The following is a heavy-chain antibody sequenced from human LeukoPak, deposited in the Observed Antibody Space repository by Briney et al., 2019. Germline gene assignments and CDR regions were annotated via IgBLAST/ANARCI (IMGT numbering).Heavy chain of an antibody. D-gene: IGHD2-15*01. CDR2: ISKEDNTI. V-gene: IGHV3-11*04. Sequence: GGSLRLSCTASGFIFRNYYMSWIRQAPGKGPQWVSYISKEDNTIYYADSVKGRSTVSRDNDKNSMYLQMNSLRADDTAVYYCARVVAVVVTGIFDVWGQGTMVAVSS. CDR1: GFIFRNYY. J-gene: IGHJ3*01. CDR3: ARVVAVVVTGIFDV.